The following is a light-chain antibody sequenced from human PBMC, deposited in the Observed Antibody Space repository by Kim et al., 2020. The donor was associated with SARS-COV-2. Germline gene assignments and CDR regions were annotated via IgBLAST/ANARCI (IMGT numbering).Light chain of an antibody. CDR1: QSVSFN. CDR2: GAS. Sequence: PGERVTLACRASQSVSFNLAWYQQQPGQAPRLRIYGASIRATGIPARFTGSGSGTDFTLTISSLQSEDFAVYYCQVFNDWPPMYTFGPGTKLEI. CDR3: QVFNDWPPMYT. V-gene: IGKV3-15*01. J-gene: IGKJ2*01.